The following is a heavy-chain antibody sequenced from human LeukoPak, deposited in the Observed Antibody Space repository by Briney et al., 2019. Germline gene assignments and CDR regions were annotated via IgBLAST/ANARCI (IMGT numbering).Heavy chain of an antibody. Sequence: GGSLRLSCAASGFTFSSYWMSWVRQAPGKGLEWVANIKKDGSEKYYVDSVKGRFTISRDNAKTSLYLQINSLRAEDTAVYYCVRGGYSSFDYWGQGTLVTVSS. CDR2: IKKDGSEK. CDR3: VRGGYSSFDY. D-gene: IGHD3-10*01. V-gene: IGHV3-7*01. CDR1: GFTFSSYW. J-gene: IGHJ4*02.